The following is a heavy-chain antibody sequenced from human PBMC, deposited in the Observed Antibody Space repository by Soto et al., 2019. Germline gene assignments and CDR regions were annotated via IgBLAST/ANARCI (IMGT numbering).Heavy chain of an antibody. J-gene: IGHJ4*02. D-gene: IGHD3-10*01. V-gene: IGHV4-34*01. CDR1: GGSFSGYY. CDR3: ARAHRLLWFGALPLDY. Sequence: QVQLQQWGAGLLKPSETLSLTCAVYGGSFSGYYWSWIRQPPGKGLEWIGEINHSGSTNYNPSLKSRVTISVDTSKNQFSLDLSSVTAADTAVYYCARAHRLLWFGALPLDYWGQGTLVTVSS. CDR2: INHSGST.